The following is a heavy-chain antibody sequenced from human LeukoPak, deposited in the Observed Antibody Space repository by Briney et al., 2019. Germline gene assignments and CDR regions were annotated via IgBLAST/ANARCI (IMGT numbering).Heavy chain of an antibody. Sequence: SGALSLTCAVSGGSISSSNWWSWVRQPPGKGLEWIGEIYHSGSTNYNPSLKSRVTISVDKSKNQFSLKLSSVTAADTAVYYCARDRTGARRGIDYWGQGTLVTVSS. CDR3: ARDRTGARRGIDY. CDR1: GGSISSSNW. CDR2: IYHSGST. V-gene: IGHV4-4*02. D-gene: IGHD7-27*01. J-gene: IGHJ4*02.